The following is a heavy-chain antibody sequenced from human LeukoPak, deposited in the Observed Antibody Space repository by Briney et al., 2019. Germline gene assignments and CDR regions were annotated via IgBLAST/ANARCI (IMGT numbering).Heavy chain of an antibody. CDR2: VSGLDTST. V-gene: IGHV3-23*01. Sequence: GASLRLSCAASGFTFSNYAMSWVRQAPGKGLEWVSAVSGLDTSTYYTDSVKGRFTISRDNSKNTLYLQMNSLSAEDTAIYYCAKWGDYDVLTGYYDSDYWGQGTLVTVSS. D-gene: IGHD3-9*01. CDR1: GFTFSNYA. J-gene: IGHJ4*02. CDR3: AKWGDYDVLTGYYDSDY.